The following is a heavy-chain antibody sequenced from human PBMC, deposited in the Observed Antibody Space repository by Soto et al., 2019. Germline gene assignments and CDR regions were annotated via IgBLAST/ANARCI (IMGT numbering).Heavy chain of an antibody. CDR1: GYTFTRYG. CDR3: AYNGLTPYKHYSLDA. J-gene: IGHJ6*02. Sequence: QGQLVQSGPEVKKPGASVKVSCKASGYTFTRYGISWVRQAPGQGLEWMGGISGYNGDTNYAQKVQGRGAMTIDTTTSTAYTELRSMTPDDTAIYACAYNGLTPYKHYSLDAWGQGTTVTVSS. V-gene: IGHV1-18*01. D-gene: IGHD7-27*01. CDR2: ISGYNGDT.